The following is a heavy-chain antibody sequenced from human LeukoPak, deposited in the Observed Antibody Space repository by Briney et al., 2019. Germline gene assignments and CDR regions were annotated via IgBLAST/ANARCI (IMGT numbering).Heavy chain of an antibody. CDR3: ARDGRPGTYYYYMDV. Sequence: SETLSLTCTVSGGSISSHYWSWIRQPAGEGLEWIGRIYSSGSTNYNPSLKSRVTMSVDTSKNQFSLKVSSVTAADTAVYYCARDGRPGTYYYYMDVWGKGTTVTISS. J-gene: IGHJ6*03. CDR1: GGSISSHY. CDR2: IYSSGST. D-gene: IGHD3-10*01. V-gene: IGHV4-4*07.